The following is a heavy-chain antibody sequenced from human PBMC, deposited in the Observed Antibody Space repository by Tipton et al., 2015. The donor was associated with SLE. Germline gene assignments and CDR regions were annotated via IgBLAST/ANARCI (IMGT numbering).Heavy chain of an antibody. CDR1: GFKFDDYA. CDR3: AKDHGIGGVYISYYFYMDV. V-gene: IGHV3-9*01. Sequence: SLRLSCEGSGFKFDDYAMHWVRLPPGKGLEWVSGISWNSANRGYADSVKGRFTISRDNTRNALYLQMNSLRPEDSALYFRAKDHGIGGVYISYYFYMDVWGKGTTVTVSS. CDR2: ISWNSANR. D-gene: IGHD3-10*01. J-gene: IGHJ6*03.